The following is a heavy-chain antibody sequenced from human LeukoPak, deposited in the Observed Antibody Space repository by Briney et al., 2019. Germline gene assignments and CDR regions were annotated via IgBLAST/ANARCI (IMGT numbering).Heavy chain of an antibody. V-gene: IGHV3-7*01. CDR3: ATHNWNDWYYYYYYYMDV. CDR1: GFTFSSYW. Sequence: PGGSLRLSCAASGFTFSSYWMSWVRQAPGKGLEWVANIKQDGSEKYYVDSVKGRFTISRDNAKNSLYLQMNSLRAEDTAVYYCATHNWNDWYYYYYYYMDVWGKGTTVTVSS. J-gene: IGHJ6*03. D-gene: IGHD1-20*01. CDR2: IKQDGSEK.